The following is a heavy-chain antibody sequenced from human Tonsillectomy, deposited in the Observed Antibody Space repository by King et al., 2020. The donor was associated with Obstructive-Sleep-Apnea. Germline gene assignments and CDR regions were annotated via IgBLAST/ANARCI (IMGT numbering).Heavy chain of an antibody. D-gene: IGHD3-22*01. V-gene: IGHV3-30-3*01. CDR3: ARDNDYYYDSSGQIDY. CDR1: GFTFSSYA. J-gene: IGHJ4*02. Sequence: VQLVESGGGVVQPGRSLRLSCAASGFTFSSYAMHWVRQAPGKGLEWVAVISYDGSNKYYADPVKGRFTISRDNSKNTLYLQMNSLRAEDTAVYYCARDNDYYYDSSGQIDYWGQGTLVTVSS. CDR2: ISYDGSNK.